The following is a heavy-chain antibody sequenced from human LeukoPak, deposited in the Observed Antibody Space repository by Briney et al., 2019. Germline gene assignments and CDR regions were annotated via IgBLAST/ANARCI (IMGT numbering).Heavy chain of an antibody. J-gene: IGHJ6*03. D-gene: IGHD3-10*01. CDR3: ARDPTMVRGTMDV. V-gene: IGHV3-30*04. CDR1: GFTFTIYC. CDR2: ISYDGSNK. Sequence: PGGSLRLSCAASGFTFTIYCIHWVRHAPGKGPEWVAVISYDGSNKYYADSVKGRFTISRDNSKNTLYLQMNSLRPEDTAVYYCARDPTMVRGTMDVWGKATTVTVSS.